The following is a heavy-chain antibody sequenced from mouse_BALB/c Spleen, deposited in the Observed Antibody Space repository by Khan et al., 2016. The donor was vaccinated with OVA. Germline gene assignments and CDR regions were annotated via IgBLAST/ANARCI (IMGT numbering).Heavy chain of an antibody. V-gene: IGHV1S81*02. CDR3: TRSGYGTFAY. Sequence: QVQLQQSGAELVKPGASVRLSCKASGYTFTSYYLYWVKQRPGQGLEWIGDINPSNSGTNFNEKFKSKATLTVDKSASTAYMRLSSLTSEDSAVYYCTRSGYGTFAYWGQGTLVTVSA. J-gene: IGHJ3*01. CDR2: INPSNSGT. D-gene: IGHD2-1*01. CDR1: GYTFTSYY.